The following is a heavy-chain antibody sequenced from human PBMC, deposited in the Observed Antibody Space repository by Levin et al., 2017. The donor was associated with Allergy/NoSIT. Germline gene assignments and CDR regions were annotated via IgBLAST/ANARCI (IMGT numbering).Heavy chain of an antibody. CDR2: TSNDGSNK. D-gene: IGHD3/OR15-3a*01. CDR1: GFTFSSYG. J-gene: IGHJ6*01. Sequence: GGSLRLSCAASGFTFSSYGMHWVRQAPGKGLEWVAVTSNDGSNKYYTDSVKGRFTISSDNSKNTLYLQMNSLRAEDTALYYCAKNHGASRWTDYYDYGMEVWGQGTTVTVSS. V-gene: IGHV3-30*18. CDR3: AKNHGASRWTDYYDYGMEV.